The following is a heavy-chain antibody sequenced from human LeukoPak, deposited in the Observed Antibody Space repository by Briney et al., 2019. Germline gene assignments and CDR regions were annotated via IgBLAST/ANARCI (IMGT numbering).Heavy chain of an antibody. Sequence: SGGSLRLACAASGFTLTSYEMNWVRQAPGKGLEWVSYISPSGSTIYYAQSVKGRFTISRDNAKNSLYLQMNSLRAEDTAVYYCAIDPRGSGGGYYGMDVWGQGTTVTVSS. J-gene: IGHJ6*02. CDR3: AIDPRGSGGGYYGMDV. D-gene: IGHD3-3*01. CDR1: GFTLTSYE. CDR2: ISPSGSTI. V-gene: IGHV3-48*03.